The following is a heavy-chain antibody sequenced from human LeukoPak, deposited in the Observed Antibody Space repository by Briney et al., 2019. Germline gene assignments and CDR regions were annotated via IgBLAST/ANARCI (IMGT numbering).Heavy chain of an antibody. J-gene: IGHJ4*02. D-gene: IGHD6-6*01. CDR3: AKGSSSSRPYYFDY. Sequence: GGSLRLSCAASGFSFSTYAMTWVRQAPGEGLEWVSAITGSGGSTYHADSVKGRFTISRDNSKNTLFLQMNSLRVEDTAVYYCAKGSSSSRPYYFDYWGQGTWSPSPQ. CDR2: ITGSGGST. V-gene: IGHV3-23*01. CDR1: GFSFSTYA.